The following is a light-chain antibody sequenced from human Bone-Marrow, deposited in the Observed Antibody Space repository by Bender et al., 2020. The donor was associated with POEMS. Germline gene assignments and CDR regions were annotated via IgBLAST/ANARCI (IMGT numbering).Light chain of an antibody. Sequence: QSALTQPASVSGSPGQSITISCTGTSSDVGTYNLVSWYQQHPGRAPKFLIYEVSKRPSGVSNRFSGSKSGNTASLTISGLQADDEADYYCCSYTRTDTLVFGTGTKVTVL. CDR3: CSYTRTDTLV. V-gene: IGLV2-14*02. CDR1: SSDVGTYNL. J-gene: IGLJ1*01. CDR2: EVS.